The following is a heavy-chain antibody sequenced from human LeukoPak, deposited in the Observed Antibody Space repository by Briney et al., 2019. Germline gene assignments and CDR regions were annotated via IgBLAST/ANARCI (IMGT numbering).Heavy chain of an antibody. D-gene: IGHD3-3*01. CDR2: IKLDGSEK. V-gene: IGHV3-7*01. CDR3: ARNDFWSGNYSDY. J-gene: IGHJ4*02. CDR1: GFTFSSYG. Sequence: GGSLRLSCAASGFTFSSYGMHWVRQAPGKGLEWVANIKLDGSEKNYVDSVKGRFTISRDNTKNSLYLQMNSLRAEDTAVYYCARNDFWSGNYSDYWGQGTLVTVSS.